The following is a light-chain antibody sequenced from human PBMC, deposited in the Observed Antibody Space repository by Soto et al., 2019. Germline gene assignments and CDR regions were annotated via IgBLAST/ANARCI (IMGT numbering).Light chain of an antibody. CDR3: AAWHDSLNGPV. Sequence: QSVLTQPPSASGTPGQRVTISCFGSSSNIGSHTVNWYQQVPGTAPKLLIYNNNQRPSGVPDRFSGSKSGTSASLAISGLQYEDEVDYYCAAWHDSLNGPVFGGGTQLTVL. CDR1: SSNIGSHT. V-gene: IGLV1-44*01. CDR2: NNN. J-gene: IGLJ7*01.